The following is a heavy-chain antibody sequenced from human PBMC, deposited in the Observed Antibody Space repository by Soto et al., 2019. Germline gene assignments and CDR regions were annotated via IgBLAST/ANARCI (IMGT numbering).Heavy chain of an antibody. CDR1: GGSISSGGYS. J-gene: IGHJ5*02. CDR2: IYHSGST. D-gene: IGHD3-3*01. Sequence: SETLSLTCFVSGGSISSGGYSWSWIRQPPGKGLEWIGYIYHSGSTYYNPSLKSRVTISVDRSKNQFSLKLSSVTAADTAVYYCARGEADDFWSGTAPWFDPWGKGTLVTVSS. V-gene: IGHV4-30-2*01. CDR3: ARGEADDFWSGTAPWFDP.